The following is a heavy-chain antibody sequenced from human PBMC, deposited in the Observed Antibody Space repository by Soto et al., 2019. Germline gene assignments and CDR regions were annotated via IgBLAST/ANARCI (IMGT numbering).Heavy chain of an antibody. CDR3: ARWQQNMGTDAFDI. V-gene: IGHV3-30-3*01. J-gene: IGHJ3*02. CDR1: GFTFSSYA. Sequence: QVQLVESGGGVVQPGRSLRLSCAASGFTFSSYAMHWVRQAPGKGLEWVAVISYDGSNKYYADSVKGRFTISRDNSKNTLYLQMNSLRAEDTAVYYCARWQQNMGTDAFDIWGQGTMVTVSS. CDR2: ISYDGSNK. D-gene: IGHD6-13*01.